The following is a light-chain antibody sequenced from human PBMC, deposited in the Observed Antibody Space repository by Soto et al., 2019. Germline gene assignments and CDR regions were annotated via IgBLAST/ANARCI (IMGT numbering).Light chain of an antibody. CDR1: HNDIGTYDY. V-gene: IGLV2-14*03. CDR2: GVT. Sequence: QSALTQPTSVSRSPGQSITISCTGNHNDIGTYDYVSWYQQHPGRAPRLLIHGVTTRPSGISGRFSASKSGLTASLTISGLQPEDEADYYCSSFTSNRIYVFGPGTKLTVL. J-gene: IGLJ1*01. CDR3: SSFTSNRIYV.